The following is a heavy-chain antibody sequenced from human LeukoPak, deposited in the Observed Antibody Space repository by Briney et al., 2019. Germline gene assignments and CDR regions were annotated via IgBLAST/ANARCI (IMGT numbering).Heavy chain of an antibody. CDR3: AKEAGMATRVIDY. D-gene: IGHD5-24*01. CDR2: IRYDGSNK. Sequence: GFTFSSYGVRWDRQAPGKGLERVAFIRYDGSNKYYADSVKGRFTISRDNSKNTLYLQMNSLRAEDTAVYYCAKEAGMATRVIDYWGQGTLVTVSS. V-gene: IGHV3-30*02. J-gene: IGHJ4*02. CDR1: GFTFSSYG.